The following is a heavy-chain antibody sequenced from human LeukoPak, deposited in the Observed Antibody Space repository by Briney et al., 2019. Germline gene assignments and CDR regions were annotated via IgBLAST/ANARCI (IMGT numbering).Heavy chain of an antibody. CDR1: GFTFSSYG. CDR2: INWNGGST. CDR3: ARDFGITMVRGVMDYYYGMDV. Sequence: GGSLRLSCAASGFTFSSYGMHWVRQAPGKGLEWVSGINWNGGSTGYADSVKGRFTISRDNAKNSLYLQMNSLRAEDTALYHCARDFGITMVRGVMDYYYGMDVWGQGTTVTVSS. J-gene: IGHJ6*02. D-gene: IGHD3-10*01. V-gene: IGHV3-20*01.